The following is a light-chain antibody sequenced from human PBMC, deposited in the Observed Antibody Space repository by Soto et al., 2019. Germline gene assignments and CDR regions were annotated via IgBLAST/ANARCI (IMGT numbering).Light chain of an antibody. Sequence: QSVLTQPPSASGTAGQVVTISCSGGDSNIGSNSVYWYQHLPRMAPKLLIYYNNQRPSGVPDRFSGSRSGTSASLAIVGLRSEDEAVYYCAAWDASLSACVFGSGTKVTVL. CDR1: DSNIGSNS. V-gene: IGLV1-47*02. CDR2: YNN. J-gene: IGLJ1*01. CDR3: AAWDASLSACV.